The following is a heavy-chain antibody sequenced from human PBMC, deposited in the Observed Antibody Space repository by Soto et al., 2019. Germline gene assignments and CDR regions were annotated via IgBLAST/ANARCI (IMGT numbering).Heavy chain of an antibody. J-gene: IGHJ6*02. CDR2: IDPSDSYT. V-gene: IGHV5-10-1*01. CDR1: GYSFTIYW. D-gene: IGHD6-6*01. CDR3: XRQRAQSIAARLRGMDV. Sequence: PGESLKISCKGSGYSFTIYWISWVRQMPGKGLEWMGRIDPSDSYTNYSPSFQGHVTISADKSISTAYLQWSSLKASDTAMYYCXRQRAQSIAARLRGMDVWGQGTTVTVSS.